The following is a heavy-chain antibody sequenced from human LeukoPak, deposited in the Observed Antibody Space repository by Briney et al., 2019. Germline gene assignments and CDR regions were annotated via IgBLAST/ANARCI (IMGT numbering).Heavy chain of an antibody. J-gene: IGHJ4*02. CDR1: GFTFSSYS. CDR3: ARDSGYGSGWPVRVIDY. V-gene: IGHV3-21*01. Sequence: GGSLRLSCAASGFTFSSYSMNWVRQAPGKGLEWVSSISSSSSYIYYADSVKGRFTISRDNAKNSLYLQMNSLRAEDTAVYYCARDSGYGSGWPVRVIDYWGQGTLVTVSS. D-gene: IGHD6-19*01. CDR2: ISSSSSYI.